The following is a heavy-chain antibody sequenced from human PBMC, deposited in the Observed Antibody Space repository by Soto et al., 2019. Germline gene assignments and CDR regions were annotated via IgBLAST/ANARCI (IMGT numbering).Heavy chain of an antibody. J-gene: IGHJ6*02. CDR2: IDPSGSYT. CDR1: GYSFTSYW. Sequence: GESLKISCKGSGYSFTSYWISWVRQMPGKGLEWMGRIDPSGSYTNYSPSFQGHVTISADKSISTAYLQWSSLKASDTAMYYCARQRQLVYYYGMDVWGQGTTVTVSS. V-gene: IGHV5-10-1*01. CDR3: ARQRQLVYYYGMDV. D-gene: IGHD6-6*01.